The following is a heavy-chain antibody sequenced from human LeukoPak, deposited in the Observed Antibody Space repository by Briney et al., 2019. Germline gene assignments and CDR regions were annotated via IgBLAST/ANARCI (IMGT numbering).Heavy chain of an antibody. J-gene: IGHJ6*02. D-gene: IGHD2-15*01. CDR1: GYSFTSNY. Sequence: ASVKVSCKVSGYSFTSNYIHWVRQAPGQGLEWMGMIYPRDGSTSYAQRFQDRVTVTRDTSTSTVHMELSGLRSEDTAVYYCARSGYCSGGSCSYQYYYYYGMDVWGQGTTVTVSS. CDR2: IYPRDGST. CDR3: ARSGYCSGGSCSYQYYYYYGMDV. V-gene: IGHV1-46*01.